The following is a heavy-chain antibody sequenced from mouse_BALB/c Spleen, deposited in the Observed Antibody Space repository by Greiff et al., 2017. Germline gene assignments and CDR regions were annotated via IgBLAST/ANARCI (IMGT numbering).Heavy chain of an antibody. J-gene: IGHJ4*01. D-gene: IGHD1-1*01. CDR2: IDPANGNT. V-gene: IGHV14-3*02. CDR3: ARGITTVPYAMDY. Sequence: VQLQQSGAELVKPGASVKLSCTASGFNIKDTYMHWVKQRPEQGLEWIGRIDPANGNTKYDPKFQGKATITADTSSNTAYLQLSSLTSEDTAVYYCARGITTVPYAMDYWGQGTSVTVSS. CDR1: GFNIKDTY.